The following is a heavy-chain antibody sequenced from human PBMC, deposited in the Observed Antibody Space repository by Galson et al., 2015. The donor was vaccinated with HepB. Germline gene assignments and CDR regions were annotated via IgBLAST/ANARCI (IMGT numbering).Heavy chain of an antibody. Sequence: SLRLSCAASGFTFSSYSMNWVRQAPGKGLEWVSSISSSSSYIYYADSVKGRFTISRDNAKNSLYLQMNSLRAEDTAVYYCARDKIRTMASYYYYGMDVWGQGTTVTVSS. CDR3: ARDKIRTMASYYYYGMDV. CDR1: GFTFSSYS. CDR2: ISSSSSYI. J-gene: IGHJ6*02. V-gene: IGHV3-21*01. D-gene: IGHD5-24*01.